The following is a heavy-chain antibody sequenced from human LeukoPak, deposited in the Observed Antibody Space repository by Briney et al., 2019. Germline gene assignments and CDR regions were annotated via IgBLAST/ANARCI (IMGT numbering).Heavy chain of an antibody. CDR2: IYPGDSDT. Sequence: GESLKISCKGSGYSFTSYWIGWVRQMPGKGLEWMGIIYPGDSDTRYSPSFQGQVTISADKSISTAYLQWSSLKASDTAMYYCARLRLAARLPDAWYFDLWGRGTLVTVSS. CDR1: GYSFTSYW. CDR3: ARLRLAARLPDAWYFDL. J-gene: IGHJ2*01. V-gene: IGHV5-51*01. D-gene: IGHD6-6*01.